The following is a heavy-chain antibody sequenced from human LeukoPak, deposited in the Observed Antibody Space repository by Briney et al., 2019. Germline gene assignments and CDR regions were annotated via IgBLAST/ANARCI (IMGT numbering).Heavy chain of an antibody. J-gene: IGHJ6*02. CDR2: IYYSGST. CDR3: ARDQVQRPLYYYYGMDV. V-gene: IGHV4-31*03. D-gene: IGHD1-1*01. Sequence: KTSETLSLTCTVSGVSISSGGYYWSWIRQHPGKGLEWIGYIYYSGSTYYNPSLKSRVTISVDTSKNQFSLKLSSVTAADTAVYYCARDQVQRPLYYYYGMDVWGQGTTVTVSS. CDR1: GVSISSGGYY.